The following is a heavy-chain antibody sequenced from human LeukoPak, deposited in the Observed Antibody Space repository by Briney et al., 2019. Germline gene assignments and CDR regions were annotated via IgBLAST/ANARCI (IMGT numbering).Heavy chain of an antibody. J-gene: IGHJ4*02. CDR1: GYTFTGSY. CDR2: INPNSGGT. V-gene: IGHV1-2*02. CDR3: ARGYGGKLYYFDY. D-gene: IGHD4-23*01. Sequence: ASVKVSCKASGYTFTGSYVHWVRQAPGQGLEWMGWINPNSGGTNYAQKFRGRVTMTRDTSISTAYMELSRLRSDDTAVYYCARGYGGKLYYFDYWGQGTLVTVSS.